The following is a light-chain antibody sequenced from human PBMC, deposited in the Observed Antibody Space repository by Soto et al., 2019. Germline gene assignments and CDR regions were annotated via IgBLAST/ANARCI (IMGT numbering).Light chain of an antibody. CDR1: NSDIGAGCA. CDR2: GDS. V-gene: IGLV1-40*01. Sequence: QSVLTQPPSVSGAPGQRVTISCTGSNSDIGAGCAVHWYQQFPGTAPKLLIFGDSNRPSGVPDRFSGSKSGTSASLAITGLQAEDEADYYCQSYDSSLSGVVFGGGTKLTVL. J-gene: IGLJ2*01. CDR3: QSYDSSLSGVV.